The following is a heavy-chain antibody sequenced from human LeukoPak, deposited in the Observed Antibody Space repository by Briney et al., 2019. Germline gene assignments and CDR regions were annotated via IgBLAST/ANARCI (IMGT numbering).Heavy chain of an antibody. J-gene: IGHJ4*02. Sequence: SETLPLTCTVSGGSISSYYWSWIRQPPGKGLEWNGYIYYSGSTNYNPSLKSRVTISVDTSKNQFSLKLSSVTAADTAVYYCAREIRWSESGDTPFFDYWGQGTLVTVSS. CDR1: GGSISSYY. D-gene: IGHD4-23*01. CDR2: IYYSGST. V-gene: IGHV4-59*01. CDR3: AREIRWSESGDTPFFDY.